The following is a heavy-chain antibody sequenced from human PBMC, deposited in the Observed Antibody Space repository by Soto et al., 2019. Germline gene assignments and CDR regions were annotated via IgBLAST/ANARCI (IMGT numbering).Heavy chain of an antibody. J-gene: IGHJ4*02. CDR2: INADSGTT. CDR3: AIVFGTYYDVLTGLWGGHFDH. V-gene: IGHV1-3*01. D-gene: IGHD3-9*01. CDR1: GYTFTSYT. Sequence: ASVKVSCKASGYTFTSYTIHWVRQAPGQKFEWLGLINADSGTTKHAQKFQDRVTMTRDTSASTAFIELISLRSEDTAVFYCAIVFGTYYDVLTGLWGGHFDHWGQGTQVTVSS.